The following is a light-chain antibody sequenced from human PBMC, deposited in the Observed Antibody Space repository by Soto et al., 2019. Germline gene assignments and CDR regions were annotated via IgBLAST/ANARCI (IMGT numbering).Light chain of an antibody. CDR3: YTYAGFNI. J-gene: IGLJ2*01. Sequence: QSALTQPASVSGSPGQSITISCTGTSNDIGNSNLVSWYQQHPDRAPKLLIYEDTNRPSGISDRVSGSKSGNTPSLTISGLRAEDGANYNCYTYAGFNIFGAGTQLTVL. V-gene: IGLV2-23*01. CDR1: SNDIGNSNL. CDR2: EDT.